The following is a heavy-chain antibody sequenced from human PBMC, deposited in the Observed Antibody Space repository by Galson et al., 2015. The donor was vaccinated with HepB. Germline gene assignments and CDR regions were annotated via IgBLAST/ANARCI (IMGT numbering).Heavy chain of an antibody. J-gene: IGHJ4*02. CDR3: AKDRGFDSSSSDY. Sequence: SLRLSCAASGFTFSDYAMNWVRQAPGKGLEWVSGVSGYSGTTYYADSVKGRFTISRDNSKNTLYLQMNSLRVEDTAVYFCAKDRGFDSSSSDYWGQGTLVTVSS. CDR2: VSGYSGTT. CDR1: GFTFSDYA. V-gene: IGHV3-23*01. D-gene: IGHD6-6*01.